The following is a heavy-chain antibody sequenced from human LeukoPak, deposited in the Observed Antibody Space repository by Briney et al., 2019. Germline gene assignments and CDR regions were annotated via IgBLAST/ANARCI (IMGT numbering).Heavy chain of an antibody. J-gene: IGHJ4*02. Sequence: PGGSLRLSCAASGFTFSSYAMHWVRQAPGKGLEWVAVISYDGSNKYYADSVKGRFTISRDNSKNTLYLQMNSLRAEDTAVYYCARPRPGGSSWFLYYFDYWGQGTLVTVSS. D-gene: IGHD6-13*01. CDR3: ARPRPGGSSWFLYYFDY. V-gene: IGHV3-30-3*01. CDR1: GFTFSSYA. CDR2: ISYDGSNK.